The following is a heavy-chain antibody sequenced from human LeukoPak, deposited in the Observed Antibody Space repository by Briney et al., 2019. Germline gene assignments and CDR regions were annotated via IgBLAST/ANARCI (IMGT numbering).Heavy chain of an antibody. Sequence: GGSLRLSCVASGFTFSDYYMSWIRQAPGKGLEWVSYISGRNYTTYADSVKGRFIISRDNAKNSLFVQMNSLRAEDTAVYYCARVRGGNFDYWGQGTLVTVSS. CDR2: ISGRNYT. CDR1: GFTFSDYY. CDR3: ARVRGGNFDY. D-gene: IGHD3-10*01. V-gene: IGHV3-11*05. J-gene: IGHJ4*02.